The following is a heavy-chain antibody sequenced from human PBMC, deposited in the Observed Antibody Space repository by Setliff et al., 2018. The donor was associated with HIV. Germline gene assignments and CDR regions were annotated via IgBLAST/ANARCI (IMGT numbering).Heavy chain of an antibody. Sequence: GGSLRLSCAASGFIFSDAWLSWVRQPPGKGPECVALISTRIDDETADYAAPVEGRFTISRDDSKNTTYLQMNSLRTEDTAIYYCTRDGAYHNFWSGYFFVYWGPGALVTVSS. CDR2: ISTRIDDETA. V-gene: IGHV3-15*01. D-gene: IGHD3-3*01. CDR3: TRDGAYHNFWSGYFFVY. CDR1: GFIFSDAW. J-gene: IGHJ4*02.